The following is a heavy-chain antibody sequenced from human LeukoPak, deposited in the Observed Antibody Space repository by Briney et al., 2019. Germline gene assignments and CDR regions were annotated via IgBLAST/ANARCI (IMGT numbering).Heavy chain of an antibody. Sequence: SETLSLTCTVSGDSMSGYSWSWLRQPAGKELEWIGRIYSSYFTEYNLSLDGRVTMSIDTSKNQFSLMLDSVTAAGTAVYYCARVHIVTGTYFDSWGQGALVTVSS. CDR2: IYSSYFT. V-gene: IGHV4-4*07. J-gene: IGHJ4*02. CDR1: GDSMSGYS. CDR3: ARVHIVTGTYFDS. D-gene: IGHD3-10*01.